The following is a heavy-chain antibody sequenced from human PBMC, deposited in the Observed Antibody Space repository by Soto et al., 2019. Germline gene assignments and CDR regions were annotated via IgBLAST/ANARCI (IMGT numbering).Heavy chain of an antibody. D-gene: IGHD4-4*01. CDR2: ISYSGST. Sequence: SETLSLTCTVSGGSISSGGYYWSWIRQHPGKGLEWIGHISYSGSTYYNPSLKSRVTISVDTSKNQFSLKLSSVTAADTAVYYCARGDYSNYRTDYWGQGTLVTVS. J-gene: IGHJ4*02. V-gene: IGHV4-31*03. CDR1: GGSISSGGYY. CDR3: ARGDYSNYRTDY.